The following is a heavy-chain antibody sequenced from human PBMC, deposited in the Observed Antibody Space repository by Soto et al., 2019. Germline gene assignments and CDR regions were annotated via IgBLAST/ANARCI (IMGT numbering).Heavy chain of an antibody. Sequence: PGGCLRLCCAASGFRFSSHSMKWVRQTPGKGLEWVSYISSSGSTIYYADSVKGRFTISRDNAKNSLYLQMNSLRDDDTAVYYCARGRGYCGGTNCYLDYWGQGALVTVSS. V-gene: IGHV3-48*02. J-gene: IGHJ4*02. D-gene: IGHD2-21*01. CDR3: ARGRGYCGGTNCYLDY. CDR1: GFRFSSHS. CDR2: ISSSGSTI.